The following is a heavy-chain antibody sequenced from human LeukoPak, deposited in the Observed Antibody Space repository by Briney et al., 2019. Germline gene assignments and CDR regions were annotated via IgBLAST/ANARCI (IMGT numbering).Heavy chain of an antibody. CDR2: IYTSGST. CDR3: ARVARSYCGGDCYSFDC. Sequence: SETLSLTCTVSGGSISSYYWSWIRQPAGKGLEWIGRIYTSGSTNYNPSLKSRVTMSVDTSKNQFSLKLSSVTAADTAVYYCARVARSYCGGDCYSFDCWGQGTLVTVSS. D-gene: IGHD2-21*01. J-gene: IGHJ4*02. V-gene: IGHV4-4*07. CDR1: GGSISSYY.